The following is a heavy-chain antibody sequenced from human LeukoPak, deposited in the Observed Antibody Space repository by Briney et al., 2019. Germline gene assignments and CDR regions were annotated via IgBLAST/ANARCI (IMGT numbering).Heavy chain of an antibody. J-gene: IGHJ4*02. D-gene: IGHD5-18*01. CDR2: INHSGST. CDR3: ARSHPFTNSQFDY. V-gene: IGHV4-34*01. CDR1: GGSFSGYY. Sequence: PSETLSLTCAVYGGSFSGYYWSWIRQPPGKGLEWIGEINHSGSTNYNPSLKSRVTISVDTSKNQFSLKLSSVTAADTAVYYCARSHPFTNSQFDYWGQGTLVTVSS.